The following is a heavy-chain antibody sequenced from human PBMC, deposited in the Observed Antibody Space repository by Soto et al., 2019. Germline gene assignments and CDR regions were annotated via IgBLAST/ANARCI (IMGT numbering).Heavy chain of an antibody. J-gene: IGHJ3*01. Sequence: QVHLQESGPGLVKPSGTLSLTCTVSGGSISSRNWWSWLRQSPTKGLEWIGEIYQSGSTNYNPSLGSRVTISVDKSKNQFSLELTSLTAADTAVYYCAKDRLWGSSDRGAPDDFEVWGQGTMVTVS. V-gene: IGHV4-4*02. CDR2: IYQSGST. CDR3: AKDRLWGSSDRGAPDDFEV. D-gene: IGHD6-6*01. CDR1: GGSISSRNW.